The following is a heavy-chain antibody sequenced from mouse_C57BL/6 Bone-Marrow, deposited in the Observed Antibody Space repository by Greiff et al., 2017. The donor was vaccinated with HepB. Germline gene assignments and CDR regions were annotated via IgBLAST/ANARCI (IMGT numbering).Heavy chain of an antibody. CDR1: GYAFTNYL. D-gene: IGHD1-1*01. Sequence: QVQLQQSGAELVRPGTSVKVSCKASGYAFTNYLIEWVKQRPGQGLEWIGVINPGSGGTNYNEKFKGKATLTADKSSSTAYMQLSSLTSEDSAVYVCASGITTVGDFDYWGQGTTLTVSS. CDR3: ASGITTVGDFDY. J-gene: IGHJ2*01. CDR2: INPGSGGT. V-gene: IGHV1-54*01.